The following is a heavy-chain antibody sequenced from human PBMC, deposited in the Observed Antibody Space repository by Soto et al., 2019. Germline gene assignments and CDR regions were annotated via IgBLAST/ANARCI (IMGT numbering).Heavy chain of an antibody. CDR2: IYYSGTT. J-gene: IGHJ5*02. CDR3: ASPKIAFYNWFDP. Sequence: SETRSLTCTVSGGSMSSSSYYWGWIRQPPGKGLEWIGSIYYSGTTYYNQSLKSRVTISVDTSKNQFSLNLSSVTAADTAVYYCASPKIAFYNWFDPWGQGTLVTVSS. CDR1: GGSMSSSSYY. D-gene: IGHD3-3*02. V-gene: IGHV4-39*01.